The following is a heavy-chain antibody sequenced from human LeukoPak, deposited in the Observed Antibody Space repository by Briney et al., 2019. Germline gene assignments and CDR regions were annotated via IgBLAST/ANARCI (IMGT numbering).Heavy chain of an antibody. CDR3: TTSSRGPAAFYCDY. Sequence: GGSLRLSCVASGFTLSSYWMHWVRQAPGEGLVWASRIISDGTTTTYADSVKGRFTISTDNAKNSLYLQMNSLRAEDTAVYCYTTSSRGPAAFYCDYWGQGTLVTVSS. V-gene: IGHV3-74*01. D-gene: IGHD1-1*01. CDR2: IISDGTTT. CDR1: GFTLSSYW. J-gene: IGHJ4*02.